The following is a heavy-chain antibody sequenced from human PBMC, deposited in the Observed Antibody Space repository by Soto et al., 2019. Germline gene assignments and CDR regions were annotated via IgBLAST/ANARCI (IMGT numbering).Heavy chain of an antibody. V-gene: IGHV3-7*01. J-gene: IGHJ5*02. CDR1: GFTFSSYW. Sequence: PGGSLRLSCAASGFTFSSYWMSWVRQAPGKGLEWVANIKQDGSEKYYVDSVKGRFTISRDNAKNSLYLQMNSLRAEDTAVYYCARDPEDVLVPTASWFDPWGQGTLVTVSS. CDR2: IKQDGSEK. CDR3: ARDPEDVLVPTASWFDP. D-gene: IGHD2-2*01.